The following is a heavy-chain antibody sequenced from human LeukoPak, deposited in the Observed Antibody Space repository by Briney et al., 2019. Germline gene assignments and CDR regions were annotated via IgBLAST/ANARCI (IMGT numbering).Heavy chain of an antibody. D-gene: IGHD4-23*01. Sequence: GGSLRLSCAASGFTFSSYSMNWVRQAPGKGLEWVSSISIISSYIYYADSVKGRFTISRDNAKNSLYLQMNSLRAEDTAVYYCARDYGGSSPFDFWGQGTLVTVSS. V-gene: IGHV3-21*01. CDR2: ISIISSYI. J-gene: IGHJ4*02. CDR3: ARDYGGSSPFDF. CDR1: GFTFSSYS.